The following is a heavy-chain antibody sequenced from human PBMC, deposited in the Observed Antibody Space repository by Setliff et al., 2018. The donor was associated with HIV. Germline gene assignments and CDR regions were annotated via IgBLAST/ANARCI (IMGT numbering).Heavy chain of an antibody. CDR3: AREITYDYVWGSFRQGAFDI. Sequence: SETLSLTCTVSGGSISSYYWTWIRQPPGKGLEWIGYIYYSGSTNYNPSLRSRVTISVDTSRNHFSLKLISVTAADTAVYYCAREITYDYVWGSFRQGAFDIWGQGTLVTVSS. CDR1: GGSISSYY. CDR2: IYYSGST. V-gene: IGHV4-59*01. D-gene: IGHD3-16*01. J-gene: IGHJ3*02.